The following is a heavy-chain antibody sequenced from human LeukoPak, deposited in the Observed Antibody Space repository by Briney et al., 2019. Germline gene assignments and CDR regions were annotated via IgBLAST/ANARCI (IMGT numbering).Heavy chain of an antibody. D-gene: IGHD2-21*02. J-gene: IGHJ6*02. CDR1: GYTLTELS. CDR3: ATFGYCGGDCYVGPYYYYGMDV. Sequence: AASVKVSCKVSGYTLTELSMHWVRQAPGKGLEWMGGFDPEDGETIYAQKFQGRVTMTEDTSTDTAYMELSSLRSEDTAVYYCATFGYCGGDCYVGPYYYYGMDVWGQGTTVTVSS. CDR2: FDPEDGET. V-gene: IGHV1-24*01.